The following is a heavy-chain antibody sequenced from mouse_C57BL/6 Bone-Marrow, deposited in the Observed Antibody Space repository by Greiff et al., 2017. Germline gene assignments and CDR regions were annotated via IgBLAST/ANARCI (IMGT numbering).Heavy chain of an antibody. CDR1: GYTFTSYW. CDR2: IDPSDSYT. V-gene: IGHV1-69*01. D-gene: IGHD2-2*01. J-gene: IGHJ3*01. Sequence: QVQLQQPGAELVMPGASVKLSCKASGYTFTSYWMHWVKQRPGQGLEWIGEIDPSDSYTNYNQKFKGKSTLTVDKSSSTAYMQLSSLTSEDSAVYYCARGWLPFAYWGQGTLVTVS. CDR3: ARGWLPFAY.